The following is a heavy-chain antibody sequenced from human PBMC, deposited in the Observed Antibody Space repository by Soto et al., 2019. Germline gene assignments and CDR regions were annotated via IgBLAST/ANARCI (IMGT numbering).Heavy chain of an antibody. V-gene: IGHV3-11*06. Sequence: QVQLVESGGALVKPGGSLRLACVGSGFTFSDYYMSWIRQAPGKGLEWISNIHSHSRSTEYADSVQGRFTVSRDNAKNTLYLQLDSLKDDDTAVYYCTRDSMMAGHVYWGQGTPVTVSS. CDR1: GFTFSDYY. J-gene: IGHJ4*02. D-gene: IGHD6-19*01. CDR2: IHSHSRST. CDR3: TRDSMMAGHVY.